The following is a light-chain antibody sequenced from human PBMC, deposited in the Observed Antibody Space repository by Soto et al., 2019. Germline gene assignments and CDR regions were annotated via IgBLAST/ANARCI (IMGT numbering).Light chain of an antibody. J-gene: IGKJ1*01. CDR3: QHYNSYSEA. V-gene: IGKV1-5*03. Sequence: DIQMTQSPSTLSGSVGDRVTITCRASQTISSWLAWYQQKPGKAPKLLIYKASTLKSGVPPRFSGSGSGTEFTRNISSLPPYDFATDYCQHYNSYSEAFGQGTKVELK. CDR1: QTISSW. CDR2: KAS.